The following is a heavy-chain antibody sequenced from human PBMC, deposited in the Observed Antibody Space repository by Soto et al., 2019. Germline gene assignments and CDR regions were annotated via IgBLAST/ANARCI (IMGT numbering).Heavy chain of an antibody. CDR1: GFTFSTYW. Sequence: GGSLRLACAASGFTFSTYWMNWVRQAPGKGLEWVANIKQDGSEKNYVDSVKGRFTISRDNAKNSLYLQMNSLRAEDTAVYYCARDRAMDDYWGQGTLVTVSS. J-gene: IGHJ4*02. CDR2: IKQDGSEK. CDR3: ARDRAMDDY. V-gene: IGHV3-7*05. D-gene: IGHD5-18*01.